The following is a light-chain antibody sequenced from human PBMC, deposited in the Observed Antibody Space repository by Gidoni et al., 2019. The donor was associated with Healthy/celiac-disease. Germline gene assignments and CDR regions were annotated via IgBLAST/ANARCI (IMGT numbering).Light chain of an antibody. Sequence: VMTSSPLSLVVTPGEPASISCRSSQSLLHSNGYNYLDWYLQKPGQSPQLLIYLGSNRASGVPDRFSGSGSGTDFTLKISRVEAEDVGVYYCMQALQTPYTFGQGTKLEIK. J-gene: IGKJ2*01. CDR1: QSLLHSNGYNY. CDR2: LGS. CDR3: MQALQTPYT. V-gene: IGKV2-28*01.